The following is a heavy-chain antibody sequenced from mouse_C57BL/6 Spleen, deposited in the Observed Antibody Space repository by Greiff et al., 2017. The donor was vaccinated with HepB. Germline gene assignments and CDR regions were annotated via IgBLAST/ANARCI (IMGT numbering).Heavy chain of an antibody. D-gene: IGHD1-3*01. CDR1: GYTFTSYW. J-gene: IGHJ4*01. CDR3: ARYKWYENYAMEY. Sequence: QVQLKEPGAELAKPGASVKLSCKASGYTFTSYWMHWVKQRPGQGLEWIGYINPSSGYTKYNQKFKDKATLTADKSSSTAYMQLSSLTYEDSAVYYCARYKWYENYAMEYWGQGTSVTVSS. V-gene: IGHV1-7*01. CDR2: INPSSGYT.